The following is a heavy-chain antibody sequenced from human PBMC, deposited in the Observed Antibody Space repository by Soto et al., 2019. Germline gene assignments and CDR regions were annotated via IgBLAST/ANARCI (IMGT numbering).Heavy chain of an antibody. CDR2: ITATGGNT. D-gene: IGHD2-8*02. CDR3: AGRYCTAGICYTNYYYYMDV. CDR1: GFTFSSYG. J-gene: IGHJ6*03. Sequence: EAQLLESGGGLVQPGGSLRLSCAASGFTFSSYGMNWVRQAPGKGLEWVSSITATGGNTYYADSVKGRFTISRDNSKDTLSLQMNSLRAEDTAVYYCAGRYCTAGICYTNYYYYMDVWGKGTTLTVSS. V-gene: IGHV3-23*01.